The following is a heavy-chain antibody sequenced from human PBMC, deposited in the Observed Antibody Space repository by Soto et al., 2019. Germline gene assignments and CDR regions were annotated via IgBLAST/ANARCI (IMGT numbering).Heavy chain of an antibody. CDR3: PRGGSGSYYRYGMAV. J-gene: IGHJ6*02. D-gene: IGHD3-10*01. Sequence: GASVKVSCKASGDTFTGYYMHWVRQAPGQGLEWMGWINPNSGGTNYAQKFQGWVTMTRDTSISTAYMELSRLRSDDTAVYYCPRGGSGSYYRYGMAVWGQGTTVTVSS. V-gene: IGHV1-2*04. CDR1: GDTFTGYY. CDR2: INPNSGGT.